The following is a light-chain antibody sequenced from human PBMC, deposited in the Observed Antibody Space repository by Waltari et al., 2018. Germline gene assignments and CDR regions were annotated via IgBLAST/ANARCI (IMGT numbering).Light chain of an antibody. CDR3: TSYAGSSDFVM. CDR1: SSDIGTYNY. J-gene: IGLJ3*02. V-gene: IGLV2-8*01. Sequence: QSALTQPPSASGSPGQSVTISCTGTSSDIGTYNYVSWYQQRPGEVPKLLIYDVTKRPSGVPVRFSGSKSGNTASLTVSGLQVEDEGHYYCTSYAGSSDFVMFGGGTKLTVL. CDR2: DVT.